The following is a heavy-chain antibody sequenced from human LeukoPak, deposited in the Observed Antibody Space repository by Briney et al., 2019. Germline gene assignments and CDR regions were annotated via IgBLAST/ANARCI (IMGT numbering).Heavy chain of an antibody. J-gene: IGHJ4*02. V-gene: IGHV3-74*01. CDR3: ARGVRIVSLDY. CDR1: GFAFSSYW. CDR2: INSDGSST. Sequence: GGSLRLSCAASGFAFSSYWMHWVRQAPGKGLVWVSRINSDGSSTSYADSVKGRFTISRDNAKNTLYPQMNSLRAEDTAVYYCARGVRIVSLDYWGRGTLVTVSS. D-gene: IGHD1-26*01.